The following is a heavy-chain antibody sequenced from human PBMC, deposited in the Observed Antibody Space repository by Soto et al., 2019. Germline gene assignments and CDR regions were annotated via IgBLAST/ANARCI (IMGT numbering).Heavy chain of an antibody. Sequence: QVQLVQSGAEVKKPGSSVKVSCKASGGTFSSYTISWVRQAPGQGLEWMGRIIPILGIANYAQKFQGRVTITADKSTSTAYMELSSLRSEDTAVYYCASVLIRDDAFDILGQGTMVTVSS. CDR2: IIPILGIA. V-gene: IGHV1-69*02. CDR3: ASVLIRDDAFDI. J-gene: IGHJ3*02. CDR1: GGTFSSYT.